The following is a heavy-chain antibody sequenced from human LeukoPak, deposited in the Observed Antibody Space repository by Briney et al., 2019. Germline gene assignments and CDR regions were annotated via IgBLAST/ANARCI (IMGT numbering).Heavy chain of an antibody. CDR3: AKGHGDWGGNYLDH. CDR1: GFTFSSSN. Sequence: GGSLRLSCAASGFTFSSSNMNWVRQAPGKGLEWVSDISASGSTIHYADSVKGRFTVSRDNSKNTVFLEMISLRVEDTALYHCAKGHGDWGGNYLDHWGQGAQVTVSS. D-gene: IGHD4-17*01. J-gene: IGHJ4*02. V-gene: IGHV3-23*01. CDR2: ISASGSTI.